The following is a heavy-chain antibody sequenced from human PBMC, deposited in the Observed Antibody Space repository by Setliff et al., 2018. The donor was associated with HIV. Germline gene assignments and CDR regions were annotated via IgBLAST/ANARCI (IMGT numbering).Heavy chain of an antibody. D-gene: IGHD3-3*01. J-gene: IGHJ5*02. Sequence: GESLKISCKGSGYGFSSYWIGWVRQMPGKGLEWMGIIYPGDSSTRYSPSFQGQVTISADKSTSTAYLQWSSLKASDSAIYYCARHFGISYRSPFDPWGQGTLVTV. CDR3: ARHFGISYRSPFDP. V-gene: IGHV5-51*01. CDR1: GYGFSSYW. CDR2: IYPGDSST.